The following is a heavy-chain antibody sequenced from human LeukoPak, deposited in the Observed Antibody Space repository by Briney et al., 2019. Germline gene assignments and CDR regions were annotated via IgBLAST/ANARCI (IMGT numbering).Heavy chain of an antibody. CDR2: INPNSGGT. J-gene: IGHJ4*02. V-gene: IGHV1-2*02. CDR3: ARGGNPTVVTRYSDY. CDR1: GYTFTGYY. Sequence: GASVKVSCKASGYTFTGYYMHWVRQAPGQGLEWMGWINPNSGGTNYAQKFQGRVTMTRDTSISTAYMELSRLRSDDTAVYYCARGGNPTVVTRYSDYWGQGTLVTVSS. D-gene: IGHD4-23*01.